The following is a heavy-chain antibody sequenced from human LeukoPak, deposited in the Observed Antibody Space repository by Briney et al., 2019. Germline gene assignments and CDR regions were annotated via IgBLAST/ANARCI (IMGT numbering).Heavy chain of an antibody. D-gene: IGHD1-1*01. CDR2: IYNSATT. CDR1: GGSISSYH. CDR3: ARTYNWNEGGFDY. Sequence: PSETLSLTCAVSGGSISSYHWSWFRQPPGKGLEWIGLIYNSATTRYNPSLKSRVTISVDTSKNQFSLSLTSVTAADTAVYYCARTYNWNEGGFDYWGQGTLVTVSS. V-gene: IGHV4-59*01. J-gene: IGHJ4*02.